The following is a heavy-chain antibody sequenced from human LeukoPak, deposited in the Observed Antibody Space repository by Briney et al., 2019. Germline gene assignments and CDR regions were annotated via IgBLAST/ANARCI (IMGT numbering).Heavy chain of an antibody. CDR1: GFTFSDYY. CDR3: ASMNMVRGVSRWFDP. Sequence: GGSLTLSCAASGFTFSDYYMSWIRQAPGKGLEWVSYISSSGSTIYYADSVKGRFTISRDNAKNSLYLQMNSLRAEDTAVYYCASMNMVRGVSRWFDPWGQGTLVTVSS. D-gene: IGHD3-10*01. J-gene: IGHJ5*02. CDR2: ISSSGSTI. V-gene: IGHV3-11*01.